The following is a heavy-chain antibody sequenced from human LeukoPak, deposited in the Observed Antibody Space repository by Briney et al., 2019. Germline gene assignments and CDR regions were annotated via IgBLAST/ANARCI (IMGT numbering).Heavy chain of an antibody. Sequence: GGSLRLSCSASGFTFSSYAMHWVRQAPGKGLEYVSAISSNGGSTYYADSVRGRFTISRDDSKNTLYLQMDSLRAEDTAVYYCARDDYGDSGPLFDYWGQGTLVTVSS. V-gene: IGHV3-64*04. D-gene: IGHD4-17*01. CDR2: ISSNGGST. CDR3: ARDDYGDSGPLFDY. J-gene: IGHJ4*02. CDR1: GFTFSSYA.